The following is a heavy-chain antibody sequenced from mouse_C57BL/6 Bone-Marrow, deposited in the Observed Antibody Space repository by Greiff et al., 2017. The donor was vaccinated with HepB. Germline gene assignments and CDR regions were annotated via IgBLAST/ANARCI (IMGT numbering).Heavy chain of an antibody. CDR1: GFTFSSYG. CDR3: ASPDGSYDY. V-gene: IGHV5-6*01. D-gene: IGHD2-3*01. Sequence: EVKRVESGGDLVKPGGSLKLSCAASGFTFSSYGMSWVRQTPDKRLEWVATISSGGSYTYYPDSVKGRFTISRDNAKNTLYLQMSSLKSEDTAMYYCASPDGSYDYWGQGTTLTVSS. J-gene: IGHJ2*01. CDR2: ISSGGSYT.